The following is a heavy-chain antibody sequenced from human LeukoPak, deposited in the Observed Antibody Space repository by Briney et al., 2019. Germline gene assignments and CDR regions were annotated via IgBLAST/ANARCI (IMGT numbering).Heavy chain of an antibody. V-gene: IGHV3-30*01. J-gene: IGHJ4*02. Sequence: PGGSLRLSCAASRFTLSAYWMHWVRQAPGKGLEWVAVISYDGSNKYYADSVKGRFTISRDNSKNTLYLQMNSLRAEDTAVYYCARGSGGSYRPPDYWGQGTLVTVSS. CDR1: RFTLSAYW. D-gene: IGHD1-26*01. CDR3: ARGSGGSYRPPDY. CDR2: ISYDGSNK.